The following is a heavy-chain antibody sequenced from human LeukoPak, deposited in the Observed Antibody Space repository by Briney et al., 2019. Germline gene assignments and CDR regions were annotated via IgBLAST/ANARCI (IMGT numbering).Heavy chain of an antibody. Sequence: GESLKISCKGSGYSFTTYWIGWGRRMPGKGLEWMGIIYPGDSDTRYSPSFQGQVTISADKSVSTAYLQWSSLKASDTAMYYCARRGYSGYAARGAFDIWGQGTMVTVSS. CDR1: GYSFTTYW. D-gene: IGHD5-12*01. CDR3: ARRGYSGYAARGAFDI. V-gene: IGHV5-51*01. CDR2: IYPGDSDT. J-gene: IGHJ3*02.